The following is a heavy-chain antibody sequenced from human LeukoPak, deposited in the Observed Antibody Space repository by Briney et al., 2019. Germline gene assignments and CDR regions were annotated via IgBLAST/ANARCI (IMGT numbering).Heavy chain of an antibody. J-gene: IGHJ6*03. CDR3: ARGRAARRTYYYYYYYMDV. CDR1: GYTFTSYY. Sequence: ASVKVSCKASGYTFTSYYMHWVRQAPGQGLEWMGIINPSGGSTSYAQKFQGRVTITRNTSISTAYMELSSLRSEDTAVYYCARGRAARRTYYYYYYYMDVWGKGTTVTVSS. D-gene: IGHD6-6*01. CDR2: INPSGGST. V-gene: IGHV1-46*01.